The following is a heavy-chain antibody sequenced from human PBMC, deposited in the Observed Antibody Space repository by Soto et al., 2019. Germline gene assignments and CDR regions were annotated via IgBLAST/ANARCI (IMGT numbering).Heavy chain of an antibody. CDR2: ISGSGGST. J-gene: IGHJ4*02. Sequence: GGSLRLSCAASGFTFSSYAMSWVRQAPGKGLEWVSAISGSGGSTYYADSVKGRFTISRDNSKNTLYLQMNSLRAEDTAVYYCAKSQYSSGWYIPSYWGQGTLVTVSS. CDR3: AKSQYSSGWYIPSY. D-gene: IGHD6-19*01. V-gene: IGHV3-23*01. CDR1: GFTFSSYA.